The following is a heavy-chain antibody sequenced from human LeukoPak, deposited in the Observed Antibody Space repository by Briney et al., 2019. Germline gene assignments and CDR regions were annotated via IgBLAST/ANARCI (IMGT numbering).Heavy chain of an antibody. Sequence: GGSLRLSCAASGFSVSDYGIHWVRQAPGKGLEWVAVISFDGSNKYYADSVKGRFTISRDNSKTTLSLQMNSLRVEDTAVYYCAKDGAYINYQYYFDSWGRGTLVTVSS. CDR1: GFSVSDYG. V-gene: IGHV3-30*18. CDR3: AKDGAYINYQYYFDS. CDR2: ISFDGSNK. J-gene: IGHJ4*02. D-gene: IGHD4-11*01.